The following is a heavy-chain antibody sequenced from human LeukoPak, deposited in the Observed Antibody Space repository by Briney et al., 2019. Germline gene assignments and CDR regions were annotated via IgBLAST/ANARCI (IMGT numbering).Heavy chain of an antibody. D-gene: IGHD3-22*01. J-gene: IGHJ4*02. CDR1: GFTFSSYA. CDR2: ISGSGGST. CDR3: AKDGAYYYDSSGFFDY. V-gene: IGHV3-23*01. Sequence: GGSLGLSCAASGFTFSSYAMNWVRQAPGKGLEWVSGISGSGGSTYYADSVKGRFTISRDNSKNTLYLQMNSLRAEDTALYYCAKDGAYYYDSSGFFDYWGQGTLVTVSS.